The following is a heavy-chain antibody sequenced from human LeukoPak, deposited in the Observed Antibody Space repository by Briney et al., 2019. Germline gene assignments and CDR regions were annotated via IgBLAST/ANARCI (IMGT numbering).Heavy chain of an antibody. CDR1: GGSISSYY. CDR2: IYTSGST. J-gene: IGHJ6*02. CDR3: ARGGTYYYDSSGYYPPDV. Sequence: KTSETLSLTCTVSGGSISSYYWSWIRQPPGKGLEWIGRIYTSGSTNYNPSLKSRVTISVDTSKNQFSLKLSSVTAADTAVYYCARGGTYYYDSSGYYPPDVWGQGTTVTVSS. V-gene: IGHV4-4*08. D-gene: IGHD3-22*01.